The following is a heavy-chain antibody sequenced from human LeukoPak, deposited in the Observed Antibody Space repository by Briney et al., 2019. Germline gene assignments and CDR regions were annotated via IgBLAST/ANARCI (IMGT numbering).Heavy chain of an antibody. CDR2: INHSGST. J-gene: IGHJ5*02. CDR3: ARKPGGNWFDP. V-gene: IGHV4-34*01. Sequence: SETLSLTCTVSGGSISSYYWSWIRQPPGKGLEWIGEINHSGSTNYNPSLKSRVTISVDTSKNQFSLKLSSVTAADTAVYYCARKPGGNWFDPWGQGTLVTVSS. CDR1: GGSISSYY. D-gene: IGHD1-14*01.